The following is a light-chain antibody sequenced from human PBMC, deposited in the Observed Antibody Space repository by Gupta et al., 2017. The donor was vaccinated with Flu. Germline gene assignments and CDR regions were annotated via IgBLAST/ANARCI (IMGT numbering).Light chain of an antibody. CDR2: WAS. Sequence: DIVMTPSPESLAVSLGERATINCTSSQSVLYSSNNKNYLAWYQKKPGQPPKLLIHWASTRESGVPDRFSGSGSGTDFTLTISSLQAEDVAVYYCQQFYSTPLAFGPGTKVHIK. CDR3: QQFYSTPLA. CDR1: QSVLYSSNNKNY. J-gene: IGKJ3*01. V-gene: IGKV4-1*01.